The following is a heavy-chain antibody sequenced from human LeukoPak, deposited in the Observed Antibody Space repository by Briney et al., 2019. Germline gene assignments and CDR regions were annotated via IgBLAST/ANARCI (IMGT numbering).Heavy chain of an antibody. D-gene: IGHD2-15*01. Sequence: PGGSLRLSCAASGFTVSSNYMSWVRQAPGKGLEWVSVIYSGGSTYYADSVKGRFTISRDYSKNTLYLQMNSLRAEDTAVYYSAKVGFGGGFDCWGQGTLVTVPS. CDR1: GFTVSSNY. J-gene: IGHJ4*02. CDR3: AKVGFGGGFDC. CDR2: IYSGGST. V-gene: IGHV3-53*01.